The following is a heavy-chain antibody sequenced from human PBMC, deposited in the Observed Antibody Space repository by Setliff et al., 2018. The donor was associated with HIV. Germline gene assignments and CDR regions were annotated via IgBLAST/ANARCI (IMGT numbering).Heavy chain of an antibody. CDR1: GDTLTKLS. Sequence: ASVKVSCKVSGDTLTKLSIYWVRQAPGKGLEWMGGFDHEEGKIIYAQKFQGRVSMTEDTSTDTAYMDLSSPRSDDTAVYHCAAPSSVYIFGVLTPVSFDNWCQGTLVTSPQ. CDR3: AAPSSVYIFGVLTPVSFDN. V-gene: IGHV1-24*01. J-gene: IGHJ4*02. CDR2: FDHEEGKI. D-gene: IGHD3-3*02.